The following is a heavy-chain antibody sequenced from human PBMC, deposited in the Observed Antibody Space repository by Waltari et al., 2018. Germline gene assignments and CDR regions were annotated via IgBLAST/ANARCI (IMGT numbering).Heavy chain of an antibody. Sequence: QLQLQESGPRLVRPSETLSLICRVSGVSITSTSHYRAWIRQSPGQGLVWIGTVSYSGTTYISPSLKSRVSVSRDTSKNQVSLILGSVTAADMAVYYCATYIGASVGTAAFDVWGQGTMVTVSS. CDR2: VSYSGTT. CDR1: GVSITSTSHY. J-gene: IGHJ3*01. D-gene: IGHD5-12*01. CDR3: ATYIGASVGTAAFDV. V-gene: IGHV4-39*01.